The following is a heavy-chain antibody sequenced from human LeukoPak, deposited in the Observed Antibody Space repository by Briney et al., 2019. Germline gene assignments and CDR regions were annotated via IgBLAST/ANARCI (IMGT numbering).Heavy chain of an antibody. CDR2: IIPILGIA. CDR1: GGTFSSDT. V-gene: IGHV1-69*02. CDR3: ARALAAPNNWFDL. J-gene: IGHJ5*02. D-gene: IGHD6-6*01. Sequence: GSSVKLSCKASGGTFSSDTISCVRQAPGQGLEWMGRIIPILGIANYAQKFQGRVTITPDKSTSTAYMELSSLRSEDTAVYYCARALAAPNNWFDLWGQGTLVTVPS.